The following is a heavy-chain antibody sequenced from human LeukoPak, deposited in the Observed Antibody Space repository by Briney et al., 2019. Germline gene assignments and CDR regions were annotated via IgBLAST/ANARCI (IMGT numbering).Heavy chain of an antibody. J-gene: IGHJ4*02. CDR1: GYSFTSYW. CDR3: ARLGGYCTNGVCYTSHNLDY. D-gene: IGHD2-8*01. CDR2: IYPGDSDT. V-gene: IGHV5-51*01. Sequence: GESLKISCKGSGYSFTSYWIGWVRQMLGKGLEWMGIIYPGDSDTRYCPSFQGQVTISADKSISTAYLQWSSLKASDTAMYYCARLGGYCTNGVCYTSHNLDYWGQGTLVTVSS.